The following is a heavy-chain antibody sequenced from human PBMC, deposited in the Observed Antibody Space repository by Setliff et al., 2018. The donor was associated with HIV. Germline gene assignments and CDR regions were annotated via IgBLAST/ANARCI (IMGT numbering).Heavy chain of an antibody. CDR3: ARDWAMVRGVTTYYFDY. CDR1: GFTVSRFY. CDR2: IYSDGSS. J-gene: IGHJ4*02. Sequence: PGGSLRLSCAASGFTVSRFYMSWVRQAPGKGLEWVSVIYSDGSSYYADSVRGRFTISRDNYKNTLYLQMNSLRPEDTAVYYCARDWAMVRGVTTYYFDYWGQGTLVTVSS. V-gene: IGHV3-53*01. D-gene: IGHD3-10*01.